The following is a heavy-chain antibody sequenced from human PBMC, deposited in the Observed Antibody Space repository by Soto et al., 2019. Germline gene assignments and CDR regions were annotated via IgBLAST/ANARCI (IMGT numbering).Heavy chain of an antibody. J-gene: IGHJ4*02. CDR2: VYYSGTT. CDR3: ATTADH. CDR1: GGSISRSSFY. Sequence: SETLSLNCTFSGGSISRSSFYWGWIRQPPGKGLEWIGSVYYSGTTHYSPSLKSRVTMSVDTSKNQFSLKLTSVTAADTAVYYCATTADHWGQGTLVTVSS. V-gene: IGHV4-39*01.